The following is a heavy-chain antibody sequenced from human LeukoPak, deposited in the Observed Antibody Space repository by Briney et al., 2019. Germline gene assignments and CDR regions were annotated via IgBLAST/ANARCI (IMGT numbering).Heavy chain of an antibody. CDR3: GRRRIDCSDTGCYVDY. CDR1: GYTFTGYY. CDR2: MNPNRGDT. J-gene: IGHJ4*02. D-gene: IGHD2-15*01. Sequence: ASVKVSCKASGYTFTGYYIHWMRQAPGQGLAWMGWMNPNRGDTSYAQKFQGRVTMTRDTPINTAYMELSGLTSDDTAVYYCGRRRIDCSDTGCYVDYWGQGTLVTVSS. V-gene: IGHV1-2*02.